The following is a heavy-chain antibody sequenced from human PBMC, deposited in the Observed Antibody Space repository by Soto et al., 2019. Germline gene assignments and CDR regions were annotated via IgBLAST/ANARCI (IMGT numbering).Heavy chain of an antibody. D-gene: IGHD2-8*01. CDR2: GSDGST. CDR1: GFTFSSCG. CDR3: AKEGLSSLYFFDY. V-gene: IGHV3-23*01. Sequence: EVQLLESGGGLVQPGGSLSLSCAASGFTFSSCGMSGSDGSTYYADSVKGRFTTSRDNSKNTLYLQMNSLRAEDTAVYYCAKEGLSSLYFFDYWGQGTLVTVSS. J-gene: IGHJ4*02.